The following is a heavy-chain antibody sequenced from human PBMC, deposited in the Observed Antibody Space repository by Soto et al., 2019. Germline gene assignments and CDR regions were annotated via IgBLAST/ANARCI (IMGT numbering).Heavy chain of an antibody. Sequence: EVHLLESGGGLVQPGGSLRLSCAASGFTFSNHGMSWARQAPGKGLEWVSSISSSGGSTYYADSVKGRFTTSRDNSKNTPYLQMNSLRVEDTAVYYCAKIGVAGQWYFDLWGRGTLVTVSS. CDR2: ISSSGGST. CDR1: GFTFSNHG. CDR3: AKIGVAGQWYFDL. J-gene: IGHJ2*01. V-gene: IGHV3-23*01. D-gene: IGHD6-13*01.